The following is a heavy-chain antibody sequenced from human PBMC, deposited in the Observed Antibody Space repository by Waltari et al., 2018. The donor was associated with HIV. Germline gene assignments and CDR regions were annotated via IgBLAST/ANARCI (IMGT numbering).Heavy chain of an antibody. V-gene: IGHV4-59*13. CDR3: ARVPGFSSGVFEY. Sequence: QVQLQESGPGLVKPSETLSLTCTVPGGSISSYYWSWIRQPPEKGLEWIGYIYSTGSANYNPSLKTRVNMSVDTSKNQFSLNLTSVTAADTAVYYCARVPGFSSGVFEYWGQGTLVTVSS. J-gene: IGHJ4*02. CDR1: GGSISSYY. CDR2: IYSTGSA. D-gene: IGHD6-19*01.